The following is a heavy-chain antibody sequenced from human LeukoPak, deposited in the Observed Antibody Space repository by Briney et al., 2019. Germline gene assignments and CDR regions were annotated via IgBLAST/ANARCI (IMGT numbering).Heavy chain of an antibody. V-gene: IGHV1-69*05. D-gene: IGHD1-26*01. Sequence: GASVKVSCKASEGTFSSYAISWVRQAPGQGLEWMGGIIPIFGTANYAQKFQGRVTITTDESTSTAYMELSSLRSEDTAVYYCARDGIVGATVEAFDIWGQGTMVTVSS. CDR2: IIPIFGTA. J-gene: IGHJ3*02. CDR3: ARDGIVGATVEAFDI. CDR1: EGTFSSYA.